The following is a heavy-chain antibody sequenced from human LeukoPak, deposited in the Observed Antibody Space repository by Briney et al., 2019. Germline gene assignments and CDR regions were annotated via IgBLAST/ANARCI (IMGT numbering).Heavy chain of an antibody. CDR3: ARTWGNNFVVIPDGFDPRAFDL. J-gene: IGHJ3*01. V-gene: IGHV4-34*01. Sequence: SETLSHTCCVSGGHIRCYFWRWIRQPPAKGVEWIGEVYKGSTNYNPSLKRRVTIPVDTSQEQVPLRLDSVTSAHPAVYFCARTWGNNFVVIPDGFDPRAFDLWGQGTVVIVSS. CDR1: GGHIRCYF. CDR2: VYKGST. D-gene: IGHD2-21*01.